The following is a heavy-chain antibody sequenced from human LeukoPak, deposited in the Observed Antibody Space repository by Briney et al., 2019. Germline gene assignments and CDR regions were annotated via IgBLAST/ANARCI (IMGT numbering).Heavy chain of an antibody. CDR2: IWYDGSNK. CDR1: GFTFSSYG. CDR3: ARGLLHCSSTSCRGDYFDY. D-gene: IGHD2-2*01. Sequence: GRSLRLSCAASGFTFSSYGMHWVRQAPGKGLEWVAVIWYDGSNKYYADSVKGRFTISRDNSKNTLYLQMNSLRAEDTAVYYCARGLLHCSSTSCRGDYFDYWGQGTLVTVSS. J-gene: IGHJ4*02. V-gene: IGHV3-33*01.